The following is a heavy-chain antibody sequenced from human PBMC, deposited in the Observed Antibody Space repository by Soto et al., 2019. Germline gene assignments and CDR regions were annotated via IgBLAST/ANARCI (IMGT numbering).Heavy chain of an antibody. V-gene: IGHV4-31*03. Sequence: QVQLQESGPGLVKPSQTLSLTCTVSGGSISSGGYYWSWIRQHPGKGLEWIGDIYYSGRTYYNPSLKSRVTIAVDTTKNQFSLKVSSVAAADTAVYYCARDSICSSTRCGMDVWGQGTTGTVSS. CDR3: ARDSICSSTRCGMDV. CDR1: GGSISSGGYY. D-gene: IGHD2-2*01. CDR2: IYYSGRT. J-gene: IGHJ6*02.